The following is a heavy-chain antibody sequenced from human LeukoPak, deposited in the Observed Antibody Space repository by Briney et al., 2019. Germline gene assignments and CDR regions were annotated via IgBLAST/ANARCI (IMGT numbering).Heavy chain of an antibody. V-gene: IGHV3-74*01. CDR1: GFTFSSYW. D-gene: IGHD1-26*01. CDR3: ARDREPHYSNDAFDI. J-gene: IGHJ3*02. Sequence: GGSLRLSCAASGFTFSSYWMHWVRQAPGKGLVWVSRINTDGSSTSYADSVKGRFTISRDNAKNTLYLQMNSLRAEDTAVYYCARDREPHYSNDAFDIWGQGTMVTVSS. CDR2: INTDGSST.